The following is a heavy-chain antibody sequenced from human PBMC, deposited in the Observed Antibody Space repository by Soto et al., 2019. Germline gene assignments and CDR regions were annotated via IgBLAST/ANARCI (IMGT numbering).Heavy chain of an antibody. V-gene: IGHV3-48*02. CDR3: ARGWGDVVHDGFDS. J-gene: IGHJ3*02. D-gene: IGHD3-16*01. Sequence: EGQLVESGGGLVQPGGSLRLSCAASGFTFSYYGMNWVRQAPGKGLEWVSYIFSSTTTIYYADSLKGRFTISRDNAKNSLYLEMNSLRDEATAVYYCARGWGDVVHDGFDSWGRGTLVTVSS. CDR2: IFSSTTTI. CDR1: GFTFSYYG.